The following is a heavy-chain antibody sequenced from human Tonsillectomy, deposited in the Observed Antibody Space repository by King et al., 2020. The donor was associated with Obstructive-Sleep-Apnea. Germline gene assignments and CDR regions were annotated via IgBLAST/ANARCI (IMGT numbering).Heavy chain of an antibody. Sequence: LQLQESGPGLVKPSETLSLTCTVSGGSISRSSYYWGWIRQPPGKGLEWIGSMYYSGNTYYNSSLKSRVTISVDTSKNQFSLKLNSVTAADTAVYYCARDGSGRPWGYWGQGTLVTVSS. CDR3: ARDGSGRPWGY. CDR2: MYYSGNT. J-gene: IGHJ4*02. V-gene: IGHV4-39*07. CDR1: GGSISRSSYY. D-gene: IGHD3-10*01.